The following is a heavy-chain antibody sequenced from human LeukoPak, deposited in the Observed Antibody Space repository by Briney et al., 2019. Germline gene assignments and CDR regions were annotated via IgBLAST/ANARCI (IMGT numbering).Heavy chain of an antibody. CDR2: IYYSGST. Sequence: SETLSLTCTVSGGSISSSSYYWGWIRQPPGKGLEWIGSIYYSGSTYYNPSLKSRVIISVDTSKNQFSLKLSSVTAADTAVYYCARVPIGGVIAYYFDYWGQGTLVTVSS. CDR3: ARVPIGGVIAYYFDY. CDR1: GGSISSSSYY. V-gene: IGHV4-39*07. J-gene: IGHJ4*02. D-gene: IGHD3-16*02.